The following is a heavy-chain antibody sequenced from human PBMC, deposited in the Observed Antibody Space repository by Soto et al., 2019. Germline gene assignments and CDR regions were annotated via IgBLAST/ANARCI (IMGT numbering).Heavy chain of an antibody. V-gene: IGHV3-7*01. Sequence: GGSLRLSCAASGLTFSSYWMSWVRQAPGKGLEWVANIKQDGSEKYYVDSVKGRFTISRDNAKNSLYLQMNSLRAEDTAVYYCARDGLPEGNDITTILYYYYSMDVWGQGTTLTVYS. D-gene: IGHD1-1*01. CDR3: ARDGLPEGNDITTILYYYYSMDV. J-gene: IGHJ6*02. CDR2: IKQDGSEK. CDR1: GLTFSSYW.